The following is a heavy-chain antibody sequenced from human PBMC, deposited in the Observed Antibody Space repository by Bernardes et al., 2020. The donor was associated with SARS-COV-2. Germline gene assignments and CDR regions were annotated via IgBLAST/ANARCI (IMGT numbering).Heavy chain of an antibody. Sequence: GGSLRLSCAASGFTFSDYYMSWIRQAPGKGLEWVSDISSTSSYTKYADSVKGRFTISRDNAKNSLYLQMSSLRAEDTAVYYCARAAAGTSATSYYGMDVWGQGTTVTVSS. D-gene: IGHD6-13*01. CDR1: GFTFSDYY. CDR3: ARAAAGTSATSYYGMDV. J-gene: IGHJ6*02. CDR2: ISSTSSYT. V-gene: IGHV3-11*06.